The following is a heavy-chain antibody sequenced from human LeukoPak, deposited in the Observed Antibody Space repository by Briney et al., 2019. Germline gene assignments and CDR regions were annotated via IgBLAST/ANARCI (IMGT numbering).Heavy chain of an antibody. Sequence: GASVKVSCKASGGTFSSYATSWVRQAPGQGLEWMGGIIPIFGTANYAQKFQGRVTITADESTSTAYMELSSLRSEDTAVYYCASGGGLYYYDSSGYYQFDYWGQGTLVTVSS. CDR2: IIPIFGTA. CDR1: GGTFSSYA. D-gene: IGHD3-22*01. J-gene: IGHJ4*02. V-gene: IGHV1-69*13. CDR3: ASGGGLYYYDSSGYYQFDY.